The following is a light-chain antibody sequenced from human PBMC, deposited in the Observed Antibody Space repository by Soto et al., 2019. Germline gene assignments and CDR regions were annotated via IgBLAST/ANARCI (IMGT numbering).Light chain of an antibody. CDR1: QSISNL. CDR3: QQYNSYPPWT. V-gene: IGKV1-5*01. CDR2: DAS. Sequence: DTQMTQSPSTLSTSVGDRVTITCRASQSISNLLAWYQQKPGKAPKLLIYDASILESGVPSRFRGSGSGTEFTLTISSLQPDDFATYYCQQYNSYPPWTFGQGTKVDIK. J-gene: IGKJ1*01.